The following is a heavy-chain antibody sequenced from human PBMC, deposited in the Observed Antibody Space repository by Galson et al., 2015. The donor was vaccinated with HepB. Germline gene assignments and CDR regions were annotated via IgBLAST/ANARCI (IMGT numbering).Heavy chain of an antibody. CDR3: ARGITMIEGYYYYYYMDV. J-gene: IGHJ6*03. Sequence: SVKVSCKASGYTFTSYDINWVRQATGQGLEWMGWMNPNSGNTGYAQKFQGRVTMTRNTSISTAYMELSSLRSEDTAVYYCARGITMIEGYYYYYYMDVWGKGTTVTVSS. CDR2: MNPNSGNT. V-gene: IGHV1-8*01. CDR1: GYTFTSYD. D-gene: IGHD3-22*01.